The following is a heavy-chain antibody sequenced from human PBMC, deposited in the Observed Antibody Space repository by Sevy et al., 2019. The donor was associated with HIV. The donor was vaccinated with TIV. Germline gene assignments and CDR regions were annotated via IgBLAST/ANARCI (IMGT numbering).Heavy chain of an antibody. CDR2: IDPSGST. J-gene: IGHJ6*02. V-gene: IGHV1-46*01. CDR3: ARDRDLSGSYLEYYYYAMDV. Sequence: ASVKVSCKASGYTFITYYVHWVRQAPGQGLEWMGLIDPSGSTRYAQKFQGRVSMTGVTSTTTVYMELSSLTSEETAVYYCARDRDLSGSYLEYYYYAMDVWGQGTTVTVSS. CDR1: GYTFITYY. D-gene: IGHD1-26*01.